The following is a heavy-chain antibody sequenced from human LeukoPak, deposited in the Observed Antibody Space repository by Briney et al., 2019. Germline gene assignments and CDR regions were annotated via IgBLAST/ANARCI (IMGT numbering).Heavy chain of an antibody. CDR3: ARSSVGARRRIDY. D-gene: IGHD1-26*01. CDR1: GYTFTSYD. J-gene: IGHJ4*02. CDR2: MNPNSGNT. V-gene: IGHV1-8*01. Sequence: GASVTVSCKASGYTFTSYDINWVRQATGQGLEWMGWMNPNSGNTGCAQKFQGRVTMTRSTSINTAYMELNSLTSEDTAVYYCARSSVGARRRIDYWGQGTLVTVSS.